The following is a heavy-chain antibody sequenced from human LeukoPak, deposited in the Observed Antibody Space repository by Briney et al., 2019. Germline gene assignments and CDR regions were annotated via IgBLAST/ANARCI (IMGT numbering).Heavy chain of an antibody. CDR2: ISGGGGTT. V-gene: IGHV3-23*01. Sequence: PGGSLRLSCAASGFTFSSYAMSWVRQAPGKRLEWVSAISGGGGTTYYADSVKGRFAISRDNSNNTLYLQMNNLRAEDTAVYYCTRAVEINYGMDVWGQGTTVTVSS. D-gene: IGHD5-24*01. CDR3: TRAVEINYGMDV. J-gene: IGHJ6*02. CDR1: GFTFSSYA.